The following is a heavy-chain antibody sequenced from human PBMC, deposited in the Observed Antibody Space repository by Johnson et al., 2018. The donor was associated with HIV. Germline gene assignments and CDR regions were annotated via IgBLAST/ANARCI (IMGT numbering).Heavy chain of an antibody. J-gene: IGHJ3*02. CDR2: IHYDGTNK. D-gene: IGHD3-22*01. Sequence: QEKLVESGGGLVQPGGSLRLSCAASGFTFSDYGMHWVRQAPGKGLEWVSFIHYDGTNKYSPDSVKGRFTISRDNSKNTVYLQMNRLRPEDTAVYYCAKIRRAYYEDAFDMWGQGTMVTVSS. CDR1: GFTFSDYG. V-gene: IGHV3-30*02. CDR3: AKIRRAYYEDAFDM.